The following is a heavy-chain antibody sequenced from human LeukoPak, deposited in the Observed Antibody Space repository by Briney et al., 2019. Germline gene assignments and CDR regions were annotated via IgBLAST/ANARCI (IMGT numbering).Heavy chain of an antibody. Sequence: SETLSLTCAVYGGSFSGYYWSWIRQPPGKGLERIGEINHSGSTNYNPSLKSRVTISVDTSKNQFSLKLSSVTAADTAVYYCARAPAARKNYYDSSGSRRYAFDIWGQGTMVTVSS. J-gene: IGHJ3*02. D-gene: IGHD3-22*01. CDR3: ARAPAARKNYYDSSGSRRYAFDI. V-gene: IGHV4-34*01. CDR2: INHSGST. CDR1: GGSFSGYY.